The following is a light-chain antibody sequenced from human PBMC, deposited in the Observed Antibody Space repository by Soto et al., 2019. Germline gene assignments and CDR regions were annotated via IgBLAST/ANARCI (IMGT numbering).Light chain of an antibody. CDR3: CSYAGSSTYV. CDR1: SGDVGSYNL. CDR2: EVS. Sequence: LTQPASVSGSPGQSITISCTGTSGDVGSYNLVSWYQQHPGKAPKLMIYEVSKRPSGVSNRFSGSKSGNTASLTISGLQAEDEADYYCCSYAGSSTYVFGTGTKVTVL. J-gene: IGLJ1*01. V-gene: IGLV2-23*02.